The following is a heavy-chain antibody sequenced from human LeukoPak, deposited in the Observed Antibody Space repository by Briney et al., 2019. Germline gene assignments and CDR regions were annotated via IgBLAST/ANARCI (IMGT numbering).Heavy chain of an antibody. D-gene: IGHD6-19*01. CDR2: IDWDGDK. CDR1: GFSLSTSGMC. V-gene: IGHV2-70*11. Sequence: SGPTLVNPTQTLTLTCTFSGFSLSTSGMCVSWFRQPPGKPLEWLARIDWDGDKWYSTSLKTRLTISKDTSKNQVVLTMTNMDPVDTATYYCARKGSAWNYFDYWGQGALVTVSS. CDR3: ARKGSAWNYFDY. J-gene: IGHJ4*02.